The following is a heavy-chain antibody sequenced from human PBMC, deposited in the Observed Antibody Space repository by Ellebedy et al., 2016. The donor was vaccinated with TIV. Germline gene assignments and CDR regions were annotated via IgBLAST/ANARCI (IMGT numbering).Heavy chain of an antibody. CDR3: ARGLARDY. V-gene: IGHV4-34*01. CDR2: ITHSGST. CDR1: GGSFRGYY. Sequence: SETLSLTCAVYGGSFRGYYWSWIRQPPGKGLEWIGEITHSGSTTYNPSLKSRVTISVDTSKNQFSLNLSSVTAADTAVYYCARGLARDYWGQGTLVTVSS. J-gene: IGHJ4*02.